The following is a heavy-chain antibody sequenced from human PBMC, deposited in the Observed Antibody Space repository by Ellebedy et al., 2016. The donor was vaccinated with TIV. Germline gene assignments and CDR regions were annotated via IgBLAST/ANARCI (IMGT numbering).Heavy chain of an antibody. D-gene: IGHD5-18*01. J-gene: IGHJ5*02. V-gene: IGHV3-33*08. CDR3: AREFGYSYGFYNFFHP. CDR1: GFTFGNYC. Sequence: GESLKISCVASGFTFGNYCMHWVRQAPGKGLEWVAPIWYDGSNKYYADAVRGRFTISRDNSKNTLYLQMNSLRAEDTAIYSCAREFGYSYGFYNFFHPWGQGSLVTVSA. CDR2: IWYDGSNK.